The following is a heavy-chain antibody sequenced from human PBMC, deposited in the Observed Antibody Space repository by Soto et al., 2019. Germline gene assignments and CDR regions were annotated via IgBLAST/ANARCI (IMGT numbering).Heavy chain of an antibody. CDR2: ISSSSSTI. CDR1: GFTFSSYS. CDR3: ARVSRRGAYYYGMDV. Sequence: EVQLVESGGGLVQPGGSLRLSCAASGFTFSSYSMNWVRQAPGKGLEWVSYISSSSSTIYYADSVKGRFTISRDNAKNSLYLQMNSLRDEDTAVYYGARVSRRGAYYYGMDVWGQGTTVTVSS. J-gene: IGHJ6*02. V-gene: IGHV3-48*02.